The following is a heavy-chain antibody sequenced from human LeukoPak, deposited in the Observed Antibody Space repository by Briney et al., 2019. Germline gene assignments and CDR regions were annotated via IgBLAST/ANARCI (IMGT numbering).Heavy chain of an antibody. CDR1: GYTFTKYF. D-gene: IGHD2-21*02. J-gene: IGHJ5*02. CDR2: INPRGGST. CDR3: ARRDCVGDCYSNWFDP. Sequence: GASVKVSCNASGYTFTKYFMHWVRQAPGQGLEWMGIINPRGGSTGYAQKFQGRITMTTDMSTRTVYMELSSLESEDTAVYYCARRDCVGDCYSNWFDPWGQGTLVTVSS. V-gene: IGHV1-46*01.